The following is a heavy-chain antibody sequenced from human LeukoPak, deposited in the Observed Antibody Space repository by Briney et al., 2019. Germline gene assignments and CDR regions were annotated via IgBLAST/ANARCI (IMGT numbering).Heavy chain of an antibody. CDR2: INAGNGNT. Sequence: ASVKVSCKASGYTFTSYAMHWVRQAPGQRLEWMGWINAGNGNTKYSQKFQGRVTITRDTSASTAYMELSSLRSEDTAVYYCARTFYGSGETSVPHRGAFDIWGQGTMVTVSS. CDR1: GYTFTSYA. CDR3: ARTFYGSGETSVPHRGAFDI. V-gene: IGHV1-3*01. J-gene: IGHJ3*02. D-gene: IGHD3-10*01.